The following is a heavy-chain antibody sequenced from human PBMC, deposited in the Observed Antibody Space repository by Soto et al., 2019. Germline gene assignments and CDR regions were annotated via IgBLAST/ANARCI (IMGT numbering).Heavy chain of an antibody. CDR1: GGSISSSSYY. Sequence: PSETLSLTCTVSGGSISSSSYYWGWIRQPPGKGLEWIGSIYYSGSTYYNPSLKRRVTISVDTSKNQFSLKLSSVTAADTAVYYCARVRDDYDSSGYVTLWGQGTLVTVSS. CDR2: IYYSGST. CDR3: ARVRDDYDSSGYVTL. D-gene: IGHD3-22*01. J-gene: IGHJ4*02. V-gene: IGHV4-39*01.